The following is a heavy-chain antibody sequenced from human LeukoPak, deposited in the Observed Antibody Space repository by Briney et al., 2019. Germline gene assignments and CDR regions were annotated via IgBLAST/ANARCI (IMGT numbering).Heavy chain of an antibody. V-gene: IGHV1-58*02. CDR3: AAGGYYDFWSGYFTFDI. D-gene: IGHD3-3*01. CDR2: IVVGSGNT. Sequence: GTSVKVSCKASGFTFTSSAMQWVRQARGQRLGWIGWIVVGSGNTNYAQKFQERVTITRDMSTSTAYMELSSLRSEDTAVYYCAAGGYYDFWSGYFTFDIWGQGTMVTVSS. CDR1: GFTFTSSA. J-gene: IGHJ3*02.